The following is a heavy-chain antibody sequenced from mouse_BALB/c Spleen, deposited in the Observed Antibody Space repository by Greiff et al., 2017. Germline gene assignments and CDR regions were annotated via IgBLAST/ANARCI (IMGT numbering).Heavy chain of an antibody. Sequence: DVKLQESGAELVRSGASVKLSCTASGFNIKDYYMHWVKQRPEQGLEWIGWIDPENGDTEYAPKFQGKATMTADTSSNTAYLQLSSLTSEDTAVYYCNEGRSSRAMDYWGQGTSVTVSS. V-gene: IGHV14-4*02. CDR1: GFNIKDYY. J-gene: IGHJ4*01. D-gene: IGHD1-1*01. CDR2: IDPENGDT. CDR3: NEGRSSRAMDY.